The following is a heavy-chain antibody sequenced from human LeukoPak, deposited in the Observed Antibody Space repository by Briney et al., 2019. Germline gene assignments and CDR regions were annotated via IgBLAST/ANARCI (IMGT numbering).Heavy chain of an antibody. CDR2: ISYDGSNK. Sequence: GGSLRLSCAASGFTFSSYGMHWVRQAPGKGLERVAVISYDGSNKYYADSVKGRFTISRDNSKNTLYLQMNSLRAEDTAVYYCAKLYDAFDIWGQGTMVTVSS. CDR3: AKLYDAFDI. V-gene: IGHV3-30*18. CDR1: GFTFSSYG. J-gene: IGHJ3*02.